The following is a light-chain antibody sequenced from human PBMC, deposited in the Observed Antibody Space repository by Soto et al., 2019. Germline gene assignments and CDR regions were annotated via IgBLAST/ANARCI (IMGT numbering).Light chain of an antibody. CDR3: QSYDSSLSVLVV. CDR2: GNS. CDR1: SSNIGAGYD. Sequence: QSGLTQPPSVSGAPGQRVTISCTGSSSNIGAGYDVHWYQQLPGTAPKLLIYGNSNRPSGVPDRFSGSKSGTSASLAITGLQAEDEADYYCQSYDSSLSVLVVFGGGTKVTVL. J-gene: IGLJ2*01. V-gene: IGLV1-40*01.